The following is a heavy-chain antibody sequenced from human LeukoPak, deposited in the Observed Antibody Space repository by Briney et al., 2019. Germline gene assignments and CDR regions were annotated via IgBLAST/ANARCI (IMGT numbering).Heavy chain of an antibody. D-gene: IGHD1-14*01. CDR1: GGSISSSSYH. CDR2: IYYTGVT. J-gene: IGHJ4*02. CDR3: ARHPTTPDY. Sequence: KASETLSLTCAVSGGSISSSSYHWGWIRQAPGKGLEWIGTIYYTGVTYYSPSLSSRVTISLDTSRNQFSLKLTSVTAADTAVYFCARHPTTPDYWGQGTLVTVSS. V-gene: IGHV4-39*01.